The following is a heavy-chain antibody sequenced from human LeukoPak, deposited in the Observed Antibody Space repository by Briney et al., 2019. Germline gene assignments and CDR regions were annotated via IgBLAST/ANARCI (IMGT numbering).Heavy chain of an antibody. CDR1: GFIFSTYG. CDR2: IWYDGSNE. J-gene: IGHJ4*02. V-gene: IGHV3-33*01. CDR3: ARAYYYDVSLTPDY. Sequence: GGSLRLSCAASGFIFSTYGMHWVRQAPGKGLEWVAVIWYDGSNEYYADSVKGRFTISRDTSKNTLYLQMNSLRAEDTAVYYCARAYYYDVSLTPDYWGQGTLVTVSS. D-gene: IGHD3-22*01.